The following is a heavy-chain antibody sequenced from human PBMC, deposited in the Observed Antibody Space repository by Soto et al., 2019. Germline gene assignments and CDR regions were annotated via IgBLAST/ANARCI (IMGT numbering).Heavy chain of an antibody. Sequence: EVQLLESGGDLVQPGGSLRLSCAASGFTFSNYDMSWVRQAPGKGLEWVSSVSSSGSSTYYADSVKGRFTIYRDNSKNTLYLQMSIPGAADTAVYHCARRDCGSGSNCEFGAPAFAYWGQGNLVTVTS. V-gene: IGHV3-23*01. D-gene: IGHD2-21*01. CDR2: VSSSGSST. CDR3: ARRDCGSGSNCEFGAPAFAY. CDR1: GFTFSNYD. J-gene: IGHJ4*02.